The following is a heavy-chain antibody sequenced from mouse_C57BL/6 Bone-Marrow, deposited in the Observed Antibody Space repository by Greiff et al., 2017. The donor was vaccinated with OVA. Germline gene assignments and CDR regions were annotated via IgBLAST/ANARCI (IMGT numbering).Heavy chain of an antibody. Sequence: QVQLQQPGAELVKPGASVKLSCKASGYTFTSYWMQWVKQRPGQGLEWIGEIDPSDSSTNYNQKFKGKATLTVDTSSSTAYMQLSSLTSEDAAVYYCARDGNPYFDDWGQGTALTVSS. D-gene: IGHD2-1*01. J-gene: IGHJ2*01. CDR2: IDPSDSST. CDR3: ARDGNPYFDD. CDR1: GYTFTSYW. V-gene: IGHV1-50*01.